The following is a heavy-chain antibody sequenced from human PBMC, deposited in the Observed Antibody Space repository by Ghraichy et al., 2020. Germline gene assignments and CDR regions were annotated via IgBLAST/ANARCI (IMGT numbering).Heavy chain of an antibody. J-gene: IGHJ3*02. CDR2: ISSSSSYI. V-gene: IGHV3-21*01. CDR3: ARDRSLHDAFDI. Sequence: GGSLRLSCAASGFTFSSYSMNWVRQAPEKGLEWVSSISSSSSYIYYADSVKGRFTISRDNAKNSLYLQMNSLRAEDTAVYYCARDRSLHDAFDIWGQGTMVTVS. CDR1: GFTFSSYS.